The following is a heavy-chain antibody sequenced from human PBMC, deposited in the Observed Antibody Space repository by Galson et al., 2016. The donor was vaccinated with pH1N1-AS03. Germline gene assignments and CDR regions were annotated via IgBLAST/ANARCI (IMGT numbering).Heavy chain of an antibody. V-gene: IGHV3-23*01. Sequence: LRLSCAASGFTFSTFAMSWVRRAPGKGPEWVSLIRGTSQNTYYADSVKGRFTISKDNSKSTLFLQMNSLRAEDTAIYYCARLSGMVPTEYYFASWGQGTLVAVSS. CDR2: IRGTSQNT. CDR3: ARLSGMVPTEYYFAS. D-gene: IGHD3-3*01. J-gene: IGHJ4*02. CDR1: GFTFSTFA.